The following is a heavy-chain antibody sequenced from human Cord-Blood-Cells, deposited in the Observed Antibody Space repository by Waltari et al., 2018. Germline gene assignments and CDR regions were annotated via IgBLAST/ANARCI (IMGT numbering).Heavy chain of an antibody. CDR2: INPNSGGT. Sequence: QVLLVQSGAEVKKPGASVKVSCKASGYTFTGYYMHWVRQAPGPGLEWRGVINPNSGGTNEAQKFQGGVTMTRETSISTAYMELSRLRSDDTAVYYWASLYSGYDDAFDIWGQGTMVTVSS. V-gene: IGHV1-2*02. J-gene: IGHJ3*02. D-gene: IGHD5-12*01. CDR1: GYTFTGYY. CDR3: ASLYSGYDDAFDI.